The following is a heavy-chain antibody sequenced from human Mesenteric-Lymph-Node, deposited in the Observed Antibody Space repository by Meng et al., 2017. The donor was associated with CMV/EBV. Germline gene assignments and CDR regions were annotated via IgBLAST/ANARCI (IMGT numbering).Heavy chain of an antibody. D-gene: IGHD3-10*01. CDR2: IYSAGTT. J-gene: IGHJ6*02. CDR1: GFTVSSNY. CDR3: ARDRGRSSRGYYYGMDV. V-gene: IGHV3-53*01. Sequence: GESLKISCAASGFTVSSNYMSWVRQAPGKGLEWVSVIYSAGTTYYADSVKGRFTISRDNSKNTLYLQMNSLRAEDTAVYYCARDRGRSSRGYYYGMDVWGQGTTVTVSS.